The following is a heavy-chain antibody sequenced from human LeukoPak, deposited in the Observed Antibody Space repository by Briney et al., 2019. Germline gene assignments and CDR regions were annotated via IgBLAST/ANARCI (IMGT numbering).Heavy chain of an antibody. Sequence: GGSLRLSCAASAFTCSSYAMSWVRQAPGKGLEWVSAIRGSGGSAYYADSVKGRFTTSRDNSKNTLYLQMNSLRAEDTAVYYCAKALYYDFWSGYNQALEQPSDYWGQGTLVTVSS. V-gene: IGHV3-23*01. D-gene: IGHD3-3*01. CDR3: AKALYYDFWSGYNQALEQPSDY. CDR2: IRGSGGSA. J-gene: IGHJ4*02. CDR1: AFTCSSYA.